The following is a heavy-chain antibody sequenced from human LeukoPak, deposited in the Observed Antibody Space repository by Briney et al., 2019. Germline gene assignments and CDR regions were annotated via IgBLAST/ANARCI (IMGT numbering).Heavy chain of an antibody. V-gene: IGHV3-23*01. CDR3: AKDKLVAVRNWFDP. CDR1: GFTFSSYA. CDR2: ISGSGGST. J-gene: IGHJ5*02. D-gene: IGHD6-19*01. Sequence: PGGSLRLSCAASGFTFSSYAMSWVRQAPGKGLEGVSAISGSGGSTYYADSVKGRFTISRDNSKNTLYLQMNSLRAEDTAVYYCAKDKLVAVRNWFDPWGQGTLVTVSS.